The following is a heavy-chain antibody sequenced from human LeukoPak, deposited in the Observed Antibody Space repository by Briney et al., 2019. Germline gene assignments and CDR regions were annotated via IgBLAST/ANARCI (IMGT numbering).Heavy chain of an antibody. CDR3: AREDAGLVDY. D-gene: IGHD1-14*01. Sequence: SETLSLTCTVSGGSISSYYWSWIRQPPGKGLEWIGYIYYSGSTNYNPSLKSRVTISVDTSKNRFSLKLSSVTAADTAVYYCAREDAGLVDYWGQGTLVTVSS. CDR1: GGSISSYY. V-gene: IGHV4-59*01. J-gene: IGHJ4*02. CDR2: IYYSGST.